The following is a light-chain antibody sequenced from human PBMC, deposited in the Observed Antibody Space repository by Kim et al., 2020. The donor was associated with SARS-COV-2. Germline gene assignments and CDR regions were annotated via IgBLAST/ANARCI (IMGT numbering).Light chain of an antibody. J-gene: IGLJ3*02. Sequence: VAPGKTARITCGGNNIGSKSVHWYHQKPGQAPVLVMYYDSDRPSGIPERFSGSKSGNTATLTISRVEAGDEADYYCQVWDRTWVFGEGTQLTVL. CDR2: YDS. V-gene: IGLV3-21*04. CDR3: QVWDRTWV. CDR1: NIGSKS.